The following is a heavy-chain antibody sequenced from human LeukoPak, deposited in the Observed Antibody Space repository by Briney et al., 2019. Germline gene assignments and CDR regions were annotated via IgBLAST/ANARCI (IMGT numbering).Heavy chain of an antibody. J-gene: IGHJ4*02. CDR3: AVGYYGSGTPFDY. CDR2: INHSGST. V-gene: IGHV4-34*01. D-gene: IGHD3-10*01. CDR1: GGSFSGYY. Sequence: PSETLSLTCAVYGGSFSGYYWSWIRQPPGKGLEWIGEINHSGSTNYNPSLKSRVTISVDTSKNQFSLKLSSVTAADTAVYYCAVGYYGSGTPFDYWGQGTLVTVSS.